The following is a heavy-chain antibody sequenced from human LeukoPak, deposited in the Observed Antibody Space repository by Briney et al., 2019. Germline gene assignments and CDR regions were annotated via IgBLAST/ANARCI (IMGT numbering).Heavy chain of an antibody. CDR1: GYTFTGYY. J-gene: IGHJ4*02. CDR3: ARGTGEGYTYGRYYFDY. D-gene: IGHD5-18*01. Sequence: ASVKVSCKASGYTFTGYYMHWVRQAPGQGLEWMGWINPNSGITDYAQNFQGRVTMTRDTSISTAYVELSRLRSDDTAVYYCARGTGEGYTYGRYYFDYWGQGTLVTVSS. CDR2: INPNSGIT. V-gene: IGHV1-2*02.